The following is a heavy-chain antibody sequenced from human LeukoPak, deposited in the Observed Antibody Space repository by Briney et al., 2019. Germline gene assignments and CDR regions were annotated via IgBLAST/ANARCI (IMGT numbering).Heavy chain of an antibody. J-gene: IGHJ3*02. CDR3: ARDLNYDRVFDI. Sequence: PGGSLRLSCAASGFTFSSHTMNWVRQAPGKGLEWVSSISSTSTSIYHADSVKGRFTISRDNSKNTLYLQMNSLRAEDTAVYYCARDLNYDRVFDIWGQGTMVTVSS. CDR1: GFTFSSHT. V-gene: IGHV3-21*01. CDR2: ISSTSTSI. D-gene: IGHD3-22*01.